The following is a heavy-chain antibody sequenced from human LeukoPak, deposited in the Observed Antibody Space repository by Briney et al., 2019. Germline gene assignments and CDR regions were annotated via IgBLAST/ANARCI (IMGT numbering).Heavy chain of an antibody. CDR2: MSPNSGDT. CDR3: AGVGSYYGSGSYFSFDY. D-gene: IGHD3-10*01. Sequence: ASVKVSCKASGYTFTSYDFNWVRQATGQRPEWMGWMSPNSGDTGYAQKFQDRVTMTRNTSISTAYMELSSLRSEDTAVYYCAGVGSYYGSGSYFSFDYWGQGTLVTVPS. V-gene: IGHV1-8*01. J-gene: IGHJ4*02. CDR1: GYTFTSYD.